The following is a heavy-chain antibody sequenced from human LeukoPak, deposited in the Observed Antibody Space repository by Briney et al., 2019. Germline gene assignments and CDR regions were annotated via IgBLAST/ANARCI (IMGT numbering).Heavy chain of an antibody. J-gene: IGHJ6*03. CDR3: VKGERKYYYHYMDV. V-gene: IGHV3-33*06. D-gene: IGHD1-1*01. Sequence: PGGSLRLSCEASGFIFSSFVMHWVRQAPGKGLEWVAVIWADGSSRYYADSVRGRFTISRDNSNNTMFLELGSLKPGDTGLYYCVKGERKYYYHYMDVWGKGTSVTVSS. CDR2: IWADGSSR. CDR1: GFIFSSFV.